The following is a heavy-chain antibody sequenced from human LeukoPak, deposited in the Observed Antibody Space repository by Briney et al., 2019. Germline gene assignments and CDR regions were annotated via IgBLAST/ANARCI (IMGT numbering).Heavy chain of an antibody. V-gene: IGHV1-69*02. CDR2: IIPILGIA. J-gene: IGHJ3*02. CDR3: ARAVYYDFWSGYAFDI. Sequence: SVKVSCKASGGTFSSYTISWVRQAPGQGLEWMGRIIPILGIANYAQKFQGRVRITADKSTSTAYMELSRLRSEDTAVYYCARAVYYDFWSGYAFDIWGQGTMVTVSS. CDR1: GGTFSSYT. D-gene: IGHD3-3*01.